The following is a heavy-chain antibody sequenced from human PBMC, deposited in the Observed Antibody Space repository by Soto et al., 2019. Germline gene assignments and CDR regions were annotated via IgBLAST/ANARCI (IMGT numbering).Heavy chain of an antibody. J-gene: IGHJ4*02. V-gene: IGHV3-23*01. D-gene: IGHD3-22*01. CDR1: GFTFSSYA. Sequence: GGSLRLSCAASGFTFSSYAMNWVRQAPGKGLEWVSVISGSGGSTYYADSVKGRFTISRDNSKNTLYLQINSLRADDTALYYCARAPYYYDSSGYWAYWGQGTLVTVSS. CDR2: ISGSGGST. CDR3: ARAPYYYDSSGYWAY.